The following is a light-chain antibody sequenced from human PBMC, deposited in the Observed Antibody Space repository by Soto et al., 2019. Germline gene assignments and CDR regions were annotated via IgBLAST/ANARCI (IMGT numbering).Light chain of an antibody. CDR3: QQYGSSLYT. Sequence: EIVLTQSPGTLSLSPGERANFSCRASQSVSSSYLAWYQQKPGQAPRLLIYGASSRATGIPDRFSGSGSGTDFTLTISRLEPEDFAVYYCQQYGSSLYTFGQGTKLEIK. CDR1: QSVSSSY. J-gene: IGKJ2*01. CDR2: GAS. V-gene: IGKV3-20*01.